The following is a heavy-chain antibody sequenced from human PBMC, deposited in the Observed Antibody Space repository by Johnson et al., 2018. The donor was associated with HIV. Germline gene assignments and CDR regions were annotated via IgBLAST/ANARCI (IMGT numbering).Heavy chain of an antibody. D-gene: IGHD4-17*01. CDR2: ISWDSGNI. J-gene: IGHJ3*01. CDR1: GFTFDDCA. Sequence: EVQLVESGGGLVQPGRSLRLSCAASGFTFDDCAMHWVRQAPGKGLEWVSGISWDSGNIGYADSVKGRFTISRDNAKNSLYLQMNSLKAEDTALYFCAKDLGDYGDSGRYVFDVWGQGTLVTVSS. CDR3: AKDLGDYGDSGRYVFDV. V-gene: IGHV3-9*01.